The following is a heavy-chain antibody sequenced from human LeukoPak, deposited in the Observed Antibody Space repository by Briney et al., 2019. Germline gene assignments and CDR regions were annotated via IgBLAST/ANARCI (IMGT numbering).Heavy chain of an antibody. CDR1: GYTFTSYG. D-gene: IGHD5-24*01. CDR2: ISAYNGNT. Sequence: ASVKVSCKASGYTFTSYGISWVRQAPGQGLEWMGWISAYNGNTNYAQKLQGRVTMTTDTSTSTAYMELRSLRSDDTAVYYCARDRGDGYNYYMEVWGKGTTVAVSS. CDR3: ARDRGDGYNYYMEV. J-gene: IGHJ6*04. V-gene: IGHV1-18*01.